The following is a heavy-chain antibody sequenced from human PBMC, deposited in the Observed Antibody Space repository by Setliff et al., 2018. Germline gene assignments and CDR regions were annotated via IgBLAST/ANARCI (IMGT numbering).Heavy chain of an antibody. CDR2: ISGYNGNT. CDR1: GYPFTGYY. D-gene: IGHD3-3*01. CDR3: ARVPRLEWLLPTFDS. J-gene: IGHJ4*02. Sequence: ASVKVSCKASGYPFTGYYMHWMRQAPGQGLEWMGWISGYNGNTDYAQNLQGRVTMTIDTSTSTAYMELRSLRSDDTAVYCCARVPRLEWLLPTFDSWGQGTLVTVSS. V-gene: IGHV1-18*04.